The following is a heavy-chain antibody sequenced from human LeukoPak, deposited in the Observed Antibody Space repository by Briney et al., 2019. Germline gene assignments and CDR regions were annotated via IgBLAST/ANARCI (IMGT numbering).Heavy chain of an antibody. CDR1: GFTFSSYW. CDR3: AREGRRYSSGWYVWWFDP. J-gene: IGHJ5*02. V-gene: IGHV3-7*01. D-gene: IGHD6-19*01. Sequence: GGSLRLSCAASGFTFSSYWMSWVRQAPGKGLEWVANIKQDGSEKYYVDSVKGRFTISRDNAKNSLYLQMNSLRAEDTAVYYCAREGRRYSSGWYVWWFDPWGQGTLVTVSS. CDR2: IKQDGSEK.